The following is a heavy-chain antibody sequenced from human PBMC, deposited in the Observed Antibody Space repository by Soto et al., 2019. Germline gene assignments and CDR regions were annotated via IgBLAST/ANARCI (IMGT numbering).Heavy chain of an antibody. CDR1: GFTFSSYS. V-gene: IGHV3-48*02. CDR2: ISSSSSTI. D-gene: IGHD6-19*01. Sequence: QPGGSLRLSCAASGFTFSSYSMNWVRQAPGKGLEWVSYISSSSSTIYYADSVKGRFTISRDNAKNSLYLQMNSLRDEDTAVYYCAREYSSGWRFNHYYGMDVWGQGTTVTVSS. CDR3: AREYSSGWRFNHYYGMDV. J-gene: IGHJ6*02.